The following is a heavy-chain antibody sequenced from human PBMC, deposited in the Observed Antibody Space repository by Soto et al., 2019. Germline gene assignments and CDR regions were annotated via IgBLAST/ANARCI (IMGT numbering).Heavy chain of an antibody. V-gene: IGHV4-59*01. D-gene: IGHD5-12*01. J-gene: IGHJ5*02. Sequence: PETLSLTCIVSGGSITSYHWIWIRQFPGKGLDWIAYTAYTGNTTYNASLQIRVTISIDKSNNQLTLXLTSMNVSETAIYYCARGMHTGFSHHFDPWSPGTLVTVSS. CDR2: TAYTGNT. CDR3: ARGMHTGFSHHFDP. CDR1: GGSITSYH.